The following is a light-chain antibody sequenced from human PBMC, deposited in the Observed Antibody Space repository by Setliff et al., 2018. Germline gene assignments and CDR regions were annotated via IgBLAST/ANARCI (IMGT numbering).Light chain of an antibody. J-gene: IGLJ1*01. Sequence: VLTQPPSASGTPGQRITISCSGGTSNIGSNPVNWYQQLPGTVPKLLIYSNNQRPSGVPDRFSGSKSGTSASLAVSGLQSEDEADFYCEAWDDSLNGYVFGSGTKGTVL. CDR2: SNN. CDR3: EAWDDSLNGYV. V-gene: IGLV1-44*01. CDR1: TSNIGSNP.